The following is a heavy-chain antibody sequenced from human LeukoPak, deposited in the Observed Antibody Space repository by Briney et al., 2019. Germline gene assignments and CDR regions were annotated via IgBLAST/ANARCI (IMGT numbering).Heavy chain of an antibody. CDR3: AREGAAGRTDFDY. V-gene: IGHV4-59*01. Sequence: PSETLSLTCTVSGGSLSTYYWSWIRQPPGKGLEWIGYIYYSGSTNYNPSLKSRVTMSVDTSKNQFSLKLSSVTAADTAVYYCAREGAAGRTDFDYWGQGTLVTVSS. D-gene: IGHD6-13*01. CDR2: IYYSGST. J-gene: IGHJ4*02. CDR1: GGSLSTYY.